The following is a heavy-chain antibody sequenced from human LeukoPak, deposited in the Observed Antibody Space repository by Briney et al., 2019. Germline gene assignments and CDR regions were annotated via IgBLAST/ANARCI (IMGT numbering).Heavy chain of an antibody. CDR1: GGSISSYY. CDR3: AIDPASVLAPSYYFDY. J-gene: IGHJ4*01. D-gene: IGHD2-8*02. Sequence: SETLSLTCTVSGGSISSYYWSWVRQPPEKGLEWIGEINHSGSTNYNPSLKSRVTISVDTSKNQFSLKLSSVTAADTAVYYCAIDPASVLAPSYYFDYLDHGTLVTVAS. V-gene: IGHV4-34*01. CDR2: INHSGST.